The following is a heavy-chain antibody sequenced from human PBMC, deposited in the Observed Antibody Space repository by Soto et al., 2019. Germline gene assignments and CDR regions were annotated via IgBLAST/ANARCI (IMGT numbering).Heavy chain of an antibody. CDR3: ARDRRGHDFWSGYVWFDP. J-gene: IGHJ5*02. Sequence: SETLSLTCTVSGGSISSGVYYWSWIRQHPGKGLEWIGYIYYSGSTYYNPSLKSRVTISVDTSKNQFSLKLSSVTAADTAVYYCARDRRGHDFWSGYVWFDPWGQGTLVTVSS. V-gene: IGHV4-31*03. CDR1: GGSISSGVYY. D-gene: IGHD3-3*01. CDR2: IYYSGST.